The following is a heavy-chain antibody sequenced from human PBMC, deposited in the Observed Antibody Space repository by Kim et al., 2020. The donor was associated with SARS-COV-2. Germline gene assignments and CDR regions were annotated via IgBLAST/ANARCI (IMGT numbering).Heavy chain of an antibody. V-gene: IGHV3-49*04. CDR3: TSSWPSVYFDY. Sequence: GGSLRLSCTASGFTFGDYAMSWVRQAPGKGLEWVGFIRSKAYGGTTEYAASVKGRFTISRDDSKSIAYLQMNSLKTEDTAVYYCTSSWPSVYFDYWGQGTLVTVSS. CDR2: IRSKAYGGTT. J-gene: IGHJ4*02. CDR1: GFTFGDYA.